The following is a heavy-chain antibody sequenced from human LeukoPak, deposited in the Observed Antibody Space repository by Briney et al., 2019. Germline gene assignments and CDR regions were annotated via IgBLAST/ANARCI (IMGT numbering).Heavy chain of an antibody. J-gene: IGHJ4*02. V-gene: IGHV3-33*06. CDR3: AKWGPYDILTGRIN. D-gene: IGHD3-9*01. CDR1: GFTFSSYG. CDR2: IWYDGSNK. Sequence: PGGSLRLSCAASGFTFSSYGMHWVRQAPGKGLEWVAVIWYDGSNKYYADSVKGRFTISRDNSKNTLYLQMNSLRAEDTAVYYCAKWGPYDILTGRINWGQGTPVTVSS.